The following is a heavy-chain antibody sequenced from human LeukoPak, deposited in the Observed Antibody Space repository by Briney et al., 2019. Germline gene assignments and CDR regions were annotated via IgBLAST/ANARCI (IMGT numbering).Heavy chain of an antibody. CDR2: INRSGST. J-gene: IGHJ6*03. V-gene: IGHV4-34*01. CDR1: GGSFSGYY. CDR3: ARGYSSSWLYYYYMDV. D-gene: IGHD6-13*01. Sequence: SETLSLTCAVYGGSFSGYYWSWIRQPPGKGLEWIGEINRSGSTNYNPSLKSRVTISVDTSKNQFSLKLSSVTAADTAVYYCARGYSSSWLYYYYMDVWGKGTTVTVSS.